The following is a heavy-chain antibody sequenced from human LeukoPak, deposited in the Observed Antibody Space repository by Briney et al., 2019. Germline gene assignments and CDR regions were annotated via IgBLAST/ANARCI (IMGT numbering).Heavy chain of an antibody. Sequence: ASVTVSCKASGYTFTSYGISWVRQAPGQGLEWMGWISSFNGNTNCAQKLQDRVTMTTDTSTSTAYMELRSLRSDDTAVYYCARGRDARIKVAVADTPLTNFDYWGQGTLVTVSS. CDR3: ARGRDARIKVAVADTPLTNFDY. J-gene: IGHJ4*02. V-gene: IGHV1-18*01. CDR2: ISSFNGNT. CDR1: GYTFTSYG. D-gene: IGHD6-19*01.